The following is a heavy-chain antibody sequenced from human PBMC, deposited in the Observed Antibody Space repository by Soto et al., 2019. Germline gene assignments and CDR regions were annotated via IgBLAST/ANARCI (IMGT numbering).Heavy chain of an antibody. CDR2: IVPMFGTT. CDR3: ARVDAVAGIDNCHGLDV. Sequence: QVQLVPSGAEVTKPGSSVKVSCKASGGTFSNYAISWVRQAPGQGPEWMGGIVPMFGTTKYAQTFQGRVTLTADESTTTTSLELSRLRSEDQAMYYCARVDAVAGIDNCHGLDVWGQGTAVRVSS. CDR1: GGTFSNYA. V-gene: IGHV1-69*12. D-gene: IGHD6-19*01. J-gene: IGHJ6*02.